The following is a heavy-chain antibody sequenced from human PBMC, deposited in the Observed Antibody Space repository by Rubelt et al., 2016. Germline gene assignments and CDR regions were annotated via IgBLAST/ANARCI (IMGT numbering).Heavy chain of an antibody. CDR1: GYTFTNYD. CDR3: ARVPSLTSRGDS. CDR2: MNADRGNT. D-gene: IGHD2-2*01. V-gene: IGHV1-8*01. Sequence: QVQLVQSGAEVQKPGASVKVSCKASGYTFTNYDINWVRQATGQGLEWMGWMNADRGNTGYAQKFQGRLTMTRNTSISTAYMELSSLGPDDTAVYYCARVPSLTSRGDSWGQGTLVTVSS. J-gene: IGHJ4*02.